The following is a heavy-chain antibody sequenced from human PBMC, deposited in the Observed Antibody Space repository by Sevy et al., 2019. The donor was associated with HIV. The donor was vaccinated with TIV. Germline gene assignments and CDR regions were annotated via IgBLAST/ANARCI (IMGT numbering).Heavy chain of an antibody. Sequence: GGSLRLSCVSSGFTFDDYSMHWVRQAPGKGLEWVSSINWNSGTSRYAASVKGRFTMSRENAKISLYMQIDSLRVEDSALYHGAKGSCLEWGDYFDFWGQGTLVTVSS. CDR2: INWNSGTS. D-gene: IGHD1-1*01. CDR1: GFTFDDYS. J-gene: IGHJ4*02. CDR3: AKGSCLEWGDYFDF. V-gene: IGHV3-9*01.